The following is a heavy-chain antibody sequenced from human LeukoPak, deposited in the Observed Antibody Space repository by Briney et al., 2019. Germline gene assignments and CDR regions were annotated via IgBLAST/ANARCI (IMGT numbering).Heavy chain of an antibody. CDR2: ISYDGSNK. CDR1: GFTFSSYA. J-gene: IGHJ5*02. CDR3: ARDKVAAAGIGFDP. Sequence: GGSLRLSCAASGFTFSSYAMHWVRQAPGKGLEWVAVISYDGSNKYYADSVKGRFTISRDNSKNTLYLQMNSLRAGDTAVYYCARDKVAAAGIGFDPWGQGTLVTVSS. D-gene: IGHD6-13*01. V-gene: IGHV3-30-3*01.